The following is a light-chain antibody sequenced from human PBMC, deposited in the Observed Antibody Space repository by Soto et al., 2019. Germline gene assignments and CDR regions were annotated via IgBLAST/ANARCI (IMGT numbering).Light chain of an antibody. CDR2: DVS. V-gene: IGLV2-14*01. Sequence: QSALTQPASVSGSPGQSITISCTGTSSDVGGYNYVSWYQQHPGKAPKLIIYDVSNRPSGVSNRFSGSKSGNTASLTISGLQAEDEADYSCSSYTSSSTSVVFGGGTKVTVL. CDR1: SSDVGGYNY. J-gene: IGLJ2*01. CDR3: SSYTSSSTSVV.